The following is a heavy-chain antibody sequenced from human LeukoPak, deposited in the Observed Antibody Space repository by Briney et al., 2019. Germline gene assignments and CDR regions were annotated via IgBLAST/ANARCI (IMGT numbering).Heavy chain of an antibody. CDR3: ARSEYSSGWGADFDY. V-gene: IGHV1-2*06. Sequence: GASVKVSCKASGYTFTSCYMHWVRQAPGQGLEWMGLINPNSGGTNYAQKFQGRVTMTRDTSISTAYMELSRLRSDDTAVYYCARSEYSSGWGADFDYWGQGTLVTVSS. CDR2: INPNSGGT. CDR1: GYTFTSCY. J-gene: IGHJ4*02. D-gene: IGHD6-19*01.